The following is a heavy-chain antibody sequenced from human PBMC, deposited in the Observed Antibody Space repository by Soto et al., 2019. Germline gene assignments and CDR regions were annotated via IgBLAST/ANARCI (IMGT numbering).Heavy chain of an antibody. Sequence: PGGSLRLSCAASGFTFSSYGMHWVRQAPGKGLEWVAVIWYDGSNKYYADSVKGRFTISRDNSKNTLYLQMNSLRAEDTAVYYCARVQTSPFGESPLDYWGQGTLVTVSS. CDR2: IWYDGSNK. CDR3: ARVQTSPFGESPLDY. CDR1: GFTFSSYG. V-gene: IGHV3-33*01. J-gene: IGHJ4*02. D-gene: IGHD3-10*01.